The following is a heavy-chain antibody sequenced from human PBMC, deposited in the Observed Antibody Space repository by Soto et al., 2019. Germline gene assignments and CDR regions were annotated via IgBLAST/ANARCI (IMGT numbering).Heavy chain of an antibody. CDR1: GGTFSSYA. J-gene: IGHJ6*02. Sequence: QVQLVQSGAEVKKPGSSVKVSCKASGGTFSSYAISWVRQAPGQGLEWMGGIIPIFGTANYAQKFQGRVTITADESTSTAYMELSSLRSEDTAVYYCARDQPPYYYDSSGYPGNYYYYGMDVWGQGTTVTVSS. CDR2: IIPIFGTA. D-gene: IGHD3-22*01. V-gene: IGHV1-69*01. CDR3: ARDQPPYYYDSSGYPGNYYYYGMDV.